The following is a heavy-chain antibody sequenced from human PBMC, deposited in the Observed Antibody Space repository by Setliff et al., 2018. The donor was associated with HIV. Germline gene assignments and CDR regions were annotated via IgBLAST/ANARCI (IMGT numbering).Heavy chain of an antibody. Sequence: PSETLSLTCIVSGGSISGSSYYWGWIRQSPGKGLEWIGNMYYSGSTYYNPSLKSRVTISVDTSKNQFSLNLNSVTAADTAVYYCARAKLGWRPYAMDVWGQGTAVTVSS. CDR2: MYYSGST. CDR1: GGSISGSSYY. J-gene: IGHJ6*02. D-gene: IGHD6-13*01. V-gene: IGHV4-39*01. CDR3: ARAKLGWRPYAMDV.